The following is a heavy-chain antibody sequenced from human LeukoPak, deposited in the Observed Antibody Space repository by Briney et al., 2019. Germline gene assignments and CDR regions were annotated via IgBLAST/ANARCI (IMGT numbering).Heavy chain of an antibody. CDR1: GGTFSSYA. D-gene: IGHD3-9*01. Sequence: SVKVSCKASGGTFSSYAISWVRQAPGQGLEWMGGIIPIFGTANYAQKFQGRVTITADESTSTAYMELSSLRSEDTAVYYCARDHDILASNWFDPWGQGTLVTVSS. J-gene: IGHJ5*02. V-gene: IGHV1-69*13. CDR2: IIPIFGTA. CDR3: ARDHDILASNWFDP.